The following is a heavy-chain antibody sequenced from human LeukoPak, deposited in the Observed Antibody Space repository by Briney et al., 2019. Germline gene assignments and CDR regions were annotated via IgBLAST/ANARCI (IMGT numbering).Heavy chain of an antibody. J-gene: IGHJ4*02. CDR2: IYHSGST. D-gene: IGHD6-19*01. CDR1: GYSISNGYY. V-gene: IGHV4-38-2*01. Sequence: PSETLSLTCAVSGYSISNGYYWGWIRQPPGKGLEWIGSIYHSGSTYYNPSLKSRVTISVDTSKNQFSLKLSSVTAADTAVYYCARSQEGAVAGTTFDYWGQGTLVTVSS. CDR3: ARSQEGAVAGTTFDY.